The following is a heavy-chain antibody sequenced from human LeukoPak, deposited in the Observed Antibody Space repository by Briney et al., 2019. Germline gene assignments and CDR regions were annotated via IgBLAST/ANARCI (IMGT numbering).Heavy chain of an antibody. CDR2: IRYGGNNK. V-gene: IGHV3-30*02. D-gene: IGHD6-19*01. Sequence: GGSLRLSCIGSEFTFGTYGMHWVRQAPGKGLEWVAFIRYGGNNKYYADSVKGRFTISRDNSKNTLYLQMNSLKLEDTAMYYCAKDPASGWFGGPDYWGQGTPVPVSS. J-gene: IGHJ4*02. CDR1: EFTFGTYG. CDR3: AKDPASGWFGGPDY.